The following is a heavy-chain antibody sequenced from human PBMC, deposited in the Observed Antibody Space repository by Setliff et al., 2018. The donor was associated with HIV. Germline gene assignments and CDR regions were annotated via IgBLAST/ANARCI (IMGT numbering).Heavy chain of an antibody. CDR1: GGSISSHF. CDR2: IYTSGST. Sequence: PSETLSLTCTVSGGSISSHFWNWIRQPAGKGLEWIGRIYTSGSTNYNPSLKSRVTMSIDTSKNQVSLRLTSVTAADTALYYCANTRFGGPAAAAEVGGTIDFDNWGRGTLVTVSS. V-gene: IGHV4-4*07. J-gene: IGHJ4*02. CDR3: ANTRFGGPAAAAEVGGTIDFDN. D-gene: IGHD3-16*01.